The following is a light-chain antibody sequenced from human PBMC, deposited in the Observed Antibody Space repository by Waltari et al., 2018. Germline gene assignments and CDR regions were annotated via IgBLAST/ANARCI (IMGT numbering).Light chain of an antibody. Sequence: QSALTQPASVSGSPGQSITISCTGTSHDVGGYKYVSWYQQHPGKAPKVLIYDVNNRPSGVSNRFSGSKSGNTASLTISGLQAEDEADYFCSSYTSSTSVIFGGGTKVTVL. CDR3: SSYTSSTSVI. J-gene: IGLJ2*01. V-gene: IGLV2-14*03. CDR2: DVN. CDR1: SHDVGGYKY.